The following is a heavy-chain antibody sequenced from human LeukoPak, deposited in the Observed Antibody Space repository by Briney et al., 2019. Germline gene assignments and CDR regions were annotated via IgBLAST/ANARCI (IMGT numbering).Heavy chain of an antibody. J-gene: IGHJ3*02. V-gene: IGHV5-51*01. CDR1: GYSFTSYW. Sequence: GESLKISCKGSGYSFTSYWIGWVRQMPGKGLEWMGIIYPGDSDTRYSPSFQGQVTISADKSISTAYLQWSSLKASDTAMYYCARHSRYYYDSSGYDAFDIWGQGTMVTVSS. CDR3: ARHSRYYYDSSGYDAFDI. CDR2: IYPGDSDT. D-gene: IGHD3-22*01.